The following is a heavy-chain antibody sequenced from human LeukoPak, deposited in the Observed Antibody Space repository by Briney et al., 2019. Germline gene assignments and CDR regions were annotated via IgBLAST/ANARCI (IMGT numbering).Heavy chain of an antibody. CDR1: GFIFSSYG. D-gene: IGHD3-22*01. V-gene: IGHV3-23*01. CDR3: ASSPGDYYDSSGYGGFDY. J-gene: IGHJ4*02. CDR2: ISGSGGST. Sequence: GGSLRLSCAASGFIFSSYGMSWVRQAPGKGLEWVSAISGSGGSTYYADSVKGRFTISRDNSKNTLYLQMNSLRAEDTAVYYCASSPGDYYDSSGYGGFDYWGQGTLVTVSS.